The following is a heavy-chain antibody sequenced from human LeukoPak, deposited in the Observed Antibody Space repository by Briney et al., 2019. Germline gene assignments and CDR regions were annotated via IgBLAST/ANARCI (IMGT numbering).Heavy chain of an antibody. CDR1: GFAFGDYA. Sequence: GGSLRLSCTASGFAFGDYAMTWVRQAPGKGLEWVGFIASETYGGTEEYAASVKGRFTISRDDSKSIAYLQMNSLKTEDTAVYYCTGDQSPYYWGQGTPVTVSS. V-gene: IGHV3-49*04. CDR2: IASETYGGTE. J-gene: IGHJ4*02. CDR3: TGDQSPYY.